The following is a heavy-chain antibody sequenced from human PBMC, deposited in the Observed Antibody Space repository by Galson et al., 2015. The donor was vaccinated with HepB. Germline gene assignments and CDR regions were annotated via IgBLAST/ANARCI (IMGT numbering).Heavy chain of an antibody. CDR3: ARRGRYGGNSSDFDY. CDR2: IIPILGIA. CDR1: GGTFSSYT. J-gene: IGHJ4*02. Sequence: SVKVSCKASGGTFSSYTISWVRQAPGQGLEWMGRIIPILGIANYAQKFQGRVTITADKSTSTAYMELSSLRSEDTAVYYCARRGRYGGNSSDFDYWGQGTLVTVSS. V-gene: IGHV1-69*02. D-gene: IGHD4-23*01.